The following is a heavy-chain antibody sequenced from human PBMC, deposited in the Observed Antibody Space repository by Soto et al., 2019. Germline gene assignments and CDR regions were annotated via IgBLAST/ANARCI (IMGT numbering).Heavy chain of an antibody. CDR1: GGTFRTHA. D-gene: IGHD2-15*01. J-gene: IGHJ4*01. Sequence: SVKVSCKASGGTFRTHATSWVRQAPGQGPEWMGGIIPIFGTANYAQKFQGRVTITADESTSTAYMELSSLRYEDTAVYYCARESHCSSSSCTFDYWGHGTPVTVSS. V-gene: IGHV1-69*13. CDR2: IIPIFGTA. CDR3: ARESHCSSSSCTFDY.